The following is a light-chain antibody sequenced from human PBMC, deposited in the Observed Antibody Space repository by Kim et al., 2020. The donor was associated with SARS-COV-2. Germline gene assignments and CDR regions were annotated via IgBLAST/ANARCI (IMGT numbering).Light chain of an antibody. J-gene: IGLJ1*01. CDR3: LAWDSGNVV. V-gene: IGLV3-1*01. CDR1: KLGDKY. CDR2: QGG. Sequence: SYELTQPPSVSVSPGQTASITCSGDKLGDKYGCWYQQKPGQSPVLVIYQGGQRPSGIPERFSGSNSGNTATLTIRGTQAMDEADYYCLAWDSGNVVFGPGTKVTVL.